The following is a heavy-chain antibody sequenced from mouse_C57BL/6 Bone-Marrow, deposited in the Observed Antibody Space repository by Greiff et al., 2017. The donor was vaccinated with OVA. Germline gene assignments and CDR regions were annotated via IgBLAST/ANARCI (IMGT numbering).Heavy chain of an antibody. Sequence: VQLQQSGAELVRPGASVKLSCTASGFNIKDDYMPWVKQRPEQGLEWIGWIDPENGDTEYASKFQGKATITADTSSNTAYLQLSSLTSEDTAVYYCTTATVVPYWYFDVWGTGTTVTVSS. CDR1: GFNIKDDY. CDR3: TTATVVPYWYFDV. D-gene: IGHD1-1*01. J-gene: IGHJ1*03. V-gene: IGHV14-4*01. CDR2: IDPENGDT.